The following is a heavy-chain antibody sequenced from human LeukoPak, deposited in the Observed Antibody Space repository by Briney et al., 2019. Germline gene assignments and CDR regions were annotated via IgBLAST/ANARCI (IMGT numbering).Heavy chain of an antibody. J-gene: IGHJ4*02. D-gene: IGHD3-9*01. CDR3: ARRASNYDILTGYYHTPFFDY. CDR2: IYYSGST. V-gene: IGHV4-59*08. Sequence: SETLSLTCTVSGGSISSYYWSWIRQPPGKGLEWIGYIYYSGSTNYNPSLKSRVTISVDTSKNQFSLKLSSVTAADTAVYYCARRASNYDILTGYYHTPFFDYWGQGTLVTVSS. CDR1: GGSISSYY.